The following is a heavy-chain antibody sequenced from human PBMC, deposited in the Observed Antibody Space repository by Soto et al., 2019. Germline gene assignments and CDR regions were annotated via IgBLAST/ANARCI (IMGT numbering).Heavy chain of an antibody. J-gene: IGHJ4*02. CDR3: ASHEYYYDDSGFYPLKY. CDR1: GCSFRTYV. CDR2: IIPTFKTT. V-gene: IGHV1-69*13. Sequence: SVKVSCKASGCSFRTYVINWARRAPGQVLEWMGQIIPTFKTTDSAQKFQDRVTITADESTSTVYMELSSLRPDDTAVYYCASHEYYYDDSGFYPLKYWGQGTLVTVSS. D-gene: IGHD3-22*01.